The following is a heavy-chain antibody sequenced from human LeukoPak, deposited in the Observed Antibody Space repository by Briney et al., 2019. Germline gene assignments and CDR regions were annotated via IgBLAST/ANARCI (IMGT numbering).Heavy chain of an antibody. CDR3: ARVDPYCSSTSCSFDY. CDR2: IYTSGST. J-gene: IGHJ4*02. D-gene: IGHD2-2*01. Sequence: SQTLSLTCTVSGGSISSGSYYWSWIRQPAGKGLGWIGRIYTSGSTNYNPSLKSRVTISVDTSNNQFSLKLSSVTAADTAVYYCARVDPYCSSTSCSFDYWGQGTLVTVSS. CDR1: GGSISSGSYY. V-gene: IGHV4-61*02.